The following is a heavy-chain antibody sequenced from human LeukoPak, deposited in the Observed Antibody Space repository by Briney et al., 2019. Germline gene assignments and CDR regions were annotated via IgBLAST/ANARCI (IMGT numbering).Heavy chain of an antibody. CDR3: ARHFGTADNFDY. Sequence: ASVKVSCKTSGYTFTNNDIHWVRQAPGQALEWMGWMHPDTGDTGYAQKFQGRVIMTRDTSIGTAYMELSSLRPDDTAVYYCARHFGTADNFDYWGQGTLLIVSS. CDR2: MHPDTGDT. V-gene: IGHV1-8*01. D-gene: IGHD2-21*02. CDR1: GYTFTNND. J-gene: IGHJ4*02.